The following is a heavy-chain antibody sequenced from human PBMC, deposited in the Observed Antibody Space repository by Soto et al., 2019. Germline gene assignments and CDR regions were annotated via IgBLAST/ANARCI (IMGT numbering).Heavy chain of an antibody. J-gene: IGHJ4*02. V-gene: IGHV1-18*04. CDR3: ARVRVGVVTAILHDY. CDR1: GYTFTSYG. Sequence: ASVKVSCKASGYTFTSYGISWVRQAPGQGLEWMGWISAYNGNTNYAQKLQGRVTMTTDTSTSTAYMELRSLRSDDTAVYYCARVRVGVVTAILHDYWVQGTLVIVSS. D-gene: IGHD2-21*02. CDR2: ISAYNGNT.